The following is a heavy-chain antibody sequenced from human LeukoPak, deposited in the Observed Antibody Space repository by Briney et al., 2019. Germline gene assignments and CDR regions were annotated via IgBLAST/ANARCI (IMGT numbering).Heavy chain of an antibody. CDR2: IKSKTDGGTT. CDR3: AKGMGPTTVRYFDL. D-gene: IGHD1-26*01. J-gene: IGHJ2*01. V-gene: IGHV3-15*01. CDR1: GFTFSNAW. Sequence: PGGSLRLSCAASGFTFSNAWMSWVRQAPGKGLEWVGRIKSKTDGGTTDYAAPVKGRFTISRDDSKNTLYLQMNSLRAEGTAVYYCAKGMGPTTVRYFDLWGRGTLVTVSS.